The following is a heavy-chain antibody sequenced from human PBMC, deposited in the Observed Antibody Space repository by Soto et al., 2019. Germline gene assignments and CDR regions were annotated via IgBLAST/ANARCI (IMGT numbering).Heavy chain of an antibody. V-gene: IGHV3-21*01. Sequence: GSLRLSCAASGFTFSSYSMNWVRQAPWKGLEWVSSISSSSSYIYYADSVKGRFTISRDNAKNSLYLQMNSLRAEDTAVYYCANWAILRYFDWRDGMDVWGQGTTVTVSS. J-gene: IGHJ6*02. CDR2: ISSSSSYI. D-gene: IGHD3-9*01. CDR3: ANWAILRYFDWRDGMDV. CDR1: GFTFSSYS.